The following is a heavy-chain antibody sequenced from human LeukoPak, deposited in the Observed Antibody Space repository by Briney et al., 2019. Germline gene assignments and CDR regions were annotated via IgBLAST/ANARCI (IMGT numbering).Heavy chain of an antibody. Sequence: GGSLRLSCAASGFIVSANYMTWVRQAPGKGLEWVSGIYSGGDTYDSDSVKGRFTISRDNAKNSLYLQMNSLRAEDTAVYYCARYYDFWSGKGGYYYYMDVWGKGTTVTVSS. J-gene: IGHJ6*03. CDR2: IYSGGDT. CDR1: GFIVSANY. D-gene: IGHD3-3*01. V-gene: IGHV3-53*01. CDR3: ARYYDFWSGKGGYYYYMDV.